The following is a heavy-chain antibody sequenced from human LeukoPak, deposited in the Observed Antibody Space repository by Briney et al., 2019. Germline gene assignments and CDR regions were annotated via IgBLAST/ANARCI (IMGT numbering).Heavy chain of an antibody. CDR1: GGTFSSYA. J-gene: IGHJ6*02. CDR2: IIPILGIA. Sequence: SVKVSCKASGGTFSSYAIIWVRQAPGQGLEWMGRIIPILGIANYAQKFQGRVTITADKSTSTAYMELSSLRSEDTAVYYCARVGIAARREGLYGMDVWGQGTTVTVSS. V-gene: IGHV1-69*04. D-gene: IGHD6-6*01. CDR3: ARVGIAARREGLYGMDV.